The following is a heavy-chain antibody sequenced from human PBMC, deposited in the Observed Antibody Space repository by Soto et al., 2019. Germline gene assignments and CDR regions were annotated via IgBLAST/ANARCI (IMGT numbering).Heavy chain of an antibody. CDR3: TKSLGLLRDSSWAHPFDY. V-gene: IGHV3-23*01. D-gene: IGHD6-13*01. J-gene: IGHJ4*02. Sequence: EVQLLESGGGLVQPGGSLRLSCAASRFTFSNYAMSWVRQAPGKGLEWVSVISGRGSSTYSADSVKGRLTISRDNSKNTVNLQMDSLRAEDTAVYYCTKSLGLLRDSSWAHPFDYWGQGTLVTVSS. CDR2: ISGRGSST. CDR1: RFTFSNYA.